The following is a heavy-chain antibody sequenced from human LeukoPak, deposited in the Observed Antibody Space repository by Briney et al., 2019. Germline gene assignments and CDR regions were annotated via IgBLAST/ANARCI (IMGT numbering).Heavy chain of an antibody. Sequence: GGSLRLSCAASGFTSEEYAMHWVRPAPGKGLEWVSLIWGDAGSKYYADSVKGRFTISRDNSKNFLYLQRNSLRTEDTALYYCAKGRDSSGDYWGQGTLVTVSS. CDR2: IWGDAGSK. D-gene: IGHD6-19*01. J-gene: IGHJ4*02. CDR3: AKGRDSSGDY. V-gene: IGHV3-43*02. CDR1: GFTSEEYA.